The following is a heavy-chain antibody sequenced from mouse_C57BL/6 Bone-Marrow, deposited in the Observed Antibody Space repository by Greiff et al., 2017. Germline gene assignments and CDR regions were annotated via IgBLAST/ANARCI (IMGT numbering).Heavy chain of an antibody. J-gene: IGHJ2*01. D-gene: IGHD1-1*01. V-gene: IGHV1-7*01. CDR2: INPSSGYT. CDR1: GYTFTSYW. CDR3: ARRRKLSGSSPYYFDY. Sequence: VQLQQSGAELAKPGASVKLSCKASGYTFTSYWMHWVKQRPGQGLEWIGYINPSSGYTKSNQKFKDKATLTADKSSSTAYMQLSSLTNEDSAVYYCARRRKLSGSSPYYFDYWGQGTTLTVSS.